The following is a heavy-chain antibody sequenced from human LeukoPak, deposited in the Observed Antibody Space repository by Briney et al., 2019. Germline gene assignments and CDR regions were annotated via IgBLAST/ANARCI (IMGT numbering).Heavy chain of an antibody. CDR3: ARDLACYDFWSGYLSDAFDI. J-gene: IGHJ3*02. CDR2: INPNSGGT. D-gene: IGHD3-3*01. CDR1: GYTFTGYY. Sequence: ASVKVSCKASGYTFTGYYMHWVRQAPGQGLEWMGWINPNSGGTNYAQKFQGRVTMTRDTSISTAYMELSRLRSDDTAVYYCARDLACYDFWSGYLSDAFDIWAKGQWSPSLQ. V-gene: IGHV1-2*02.